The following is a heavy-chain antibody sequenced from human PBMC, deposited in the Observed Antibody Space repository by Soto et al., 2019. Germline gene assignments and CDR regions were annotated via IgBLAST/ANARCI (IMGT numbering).Heavy chain of an antibody. CDR2: IYYSGST. D-gene: IGHD1-26*01. CDR3: ARRWGAAVDY. J-gene: IGHJ4*02. Sequence: QVQLQESGPGLVKPSETLSLTCTVSGGSISSYYWSWIRQPPGKGLEWIGYIYYSGSTNYNPSLKRRATISVDTSKNQFSLKLSSVTAADTAVYYCARRWGAAVDYWGQGTLVTVSS. V-gene: IGHV4-59*08. CDR1: GGSISSYY.